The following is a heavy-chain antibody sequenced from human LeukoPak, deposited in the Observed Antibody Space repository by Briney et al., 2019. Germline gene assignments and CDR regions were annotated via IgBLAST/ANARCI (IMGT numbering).Heavy chain of an antibody. CDR2: IRSKANSYAT. CDR1: GFTFSGSV. Sequence: GRSLRLSCAASGFTFSGSVIHWVRQASGKGLEWVGRIRSKANSYATAYAASVKGRFTISRDDSKNTAYLQMNSLRTEDTAVYYCSRLWGDCGGDCYSHDYWGQGTLVTVSS. V-gene: IGHV3-73*01. D-gene: IGHD2-21*02. J-gene: IGHJ4*02. CDR3: SRLWGDCGGDCYSHDY.